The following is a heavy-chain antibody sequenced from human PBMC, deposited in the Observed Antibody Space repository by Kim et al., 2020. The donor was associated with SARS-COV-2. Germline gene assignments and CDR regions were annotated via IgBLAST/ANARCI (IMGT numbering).Heavy chain of an antibody. CDR2: IRGSGVST. V-gene: IGHV3-23*01. Sequence: GGSLRLSCVACGLTLSSYAMSWVRQAPGKGLEWVSAIRGSGVSTYYADSVKGRFTISRDNSKNTLYLQMSSLRVEDTAIYYCAKGSGGTFLPNWFNPWGQGTRVTVSS. CDR1: GLTLSSYA. CDR3: AKGSGGTFLPNWFNP. J-gene: IGHJ5*02. D-gene: IGHD1-26*01.